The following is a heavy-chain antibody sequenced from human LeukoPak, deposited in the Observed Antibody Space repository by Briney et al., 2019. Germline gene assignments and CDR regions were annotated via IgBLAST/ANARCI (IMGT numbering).Heavy chain of an antibody. J-gene: IGHJ6*04. V-gene: IGHV3-21*01. D-gene: IGHD3-10*02. CDR1: GFTFSSYE. Sequence: PGGSLRLSCVASGFTFSSYEMNWVRQAPGKGLEWVSSISTSSSYINYADSVKGRFTISRDNAKKSLYLQMNSLRAEDTAVYYCAELGITMIGGVWGKGTTVTISS. CDR2: ISTSSSYI. CDR3: AELGITMIGGV.